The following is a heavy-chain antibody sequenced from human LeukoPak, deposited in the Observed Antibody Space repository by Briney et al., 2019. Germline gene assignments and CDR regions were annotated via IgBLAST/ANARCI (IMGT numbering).Heavy chain of an antibody. V-gene: IGHV3-23*01. J-gene: IGHJ4*02. CDR3: AKWREGTMVYFDY. D-gene: IGHD3-10*01. CDR2: ISGSGHNT. Sequence: PGGSLRLSCAASGFTFSSYAMTWVRRAPGKGLEWVSAISGSGHNTYYADSVKGRFTISRDNSKNTVYLQMNSLRAEDTALYYCAKWREGTMVYFDYWGQGTLVTVSS. CDR1: GFTFSSYA.